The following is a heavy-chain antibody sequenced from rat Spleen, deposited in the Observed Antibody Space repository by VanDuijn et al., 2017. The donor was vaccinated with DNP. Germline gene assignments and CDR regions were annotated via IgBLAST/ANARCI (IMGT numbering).Heavy chain of an antibody. CDR2: ISARGGNT. Sequence: EVQLVESGGGLVQPGRSLKLSCVASGFTFSTYNMAWVRQTPREGLEWVASISARGGNTYYRDSVKGRFTISRDNAKNTQYLQMDSLRSDDAATYYCARPDYWGQGVMVTVSS. CDR3: ARPDY. J-gene: IGHJ2*01. CDR1: GFTFSTYN. V-gene: IGHV5S13*01.